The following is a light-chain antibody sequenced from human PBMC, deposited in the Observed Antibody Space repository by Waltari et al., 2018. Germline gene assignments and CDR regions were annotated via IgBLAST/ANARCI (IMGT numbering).Light chain of an antibody. CDR1: RSVRRT. V-gene: IGKV3-20*01. J-gene: IGKJ1*01. Sequence: SCRATRSVRRTLAWYQQKPGQAPRLLIYGAATRATGIPERCSGGGAGTDFSLTISRLEPEDFAVYYCQHYVRLPVTFGQGTKVEIK. CDR3: QHYVRLPVT. CDR2: GAA.